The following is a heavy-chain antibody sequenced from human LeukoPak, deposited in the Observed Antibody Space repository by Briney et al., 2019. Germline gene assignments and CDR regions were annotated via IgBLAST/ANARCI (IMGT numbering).Heavy chain of an antibody. V-gene: IGHV3-64*01. D-gene: IGHD1-14*01. CDR3: ARDRSPGAY. CDR2: ISSNGGST. CDR1: GFTFSSYA. Sequence: PGGSLRLSCAASGFTFSSYAMHWVRQAPGKGLEYVSAISSNGGSTYYANSVKGRFTISRDNSKNALYLQMGSLRAEDMAVYYCARDRSPGAYWGQGTLVTVSS. J-gene: IGHJ4*02.